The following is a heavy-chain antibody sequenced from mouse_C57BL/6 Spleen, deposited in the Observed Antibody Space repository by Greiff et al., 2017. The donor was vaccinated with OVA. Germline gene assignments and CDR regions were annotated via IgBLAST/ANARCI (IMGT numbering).Heavy chain of an antibody. CDR3: ARVRYYGSSSSWCAY. Sequence: QVQLQQSGAELMKPGASVKLSCKATGYTFTGYWIEWVKQRPGHGLEWIGEILPGSGSTKYNEKFKGKATLTADTSSNTAYMHLSSLTTEDSAIYYCARVRYYGSSSSWCAYWGQGTLVTVSA. J-gene: IGHJ3*01. CDR2: ILPGSGST. V-gene: IGHV1-9*01. CDR1: GYTFTGYW. D-gene: IGHD1-1*01.